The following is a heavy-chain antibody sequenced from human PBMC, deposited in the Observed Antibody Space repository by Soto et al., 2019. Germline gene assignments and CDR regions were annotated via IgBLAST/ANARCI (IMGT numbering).Heavy chain of an antibody. CDR3: AKDGIAYCNYFGS. CDR1: GFTFSTYG. CDR2: ISSDGSNT. D-gene: IGHD2-21*01. V-gene: IGHV3-30*18. J-gene: IGHJ4*02. Sequence: QVQLVESGGGVVQPGRSLSLSCAASGFTFSTYGMHWVRQAPGKGLEWVAVISSDGSNTHYADSVKGRFTISRDNSKNTLHLQMNSLSPEDTAVYYCAKDGIAYCNYFGSWGQGTLVTVSS.